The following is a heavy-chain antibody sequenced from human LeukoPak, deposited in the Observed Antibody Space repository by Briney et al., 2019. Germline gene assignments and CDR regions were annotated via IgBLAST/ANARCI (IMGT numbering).Heavy chain of an antibody. D-gene: IGHD2-2*01. J-gene: IGHJ5*02. CDR3: ARVGGGDVVVPAAMSGGDNWFDP. V-gene: IGHV5-10-1*01. Sequence: GESLRISCKGSGYRFTSYWISWVRQMPGKGLEWMGRIDPSDSYTNYSPSFQGHVTISADKSISTAYLQWSSLKASDTAIYYCARVGGGDVVVPAAMSGGDNWFDPWGQGTLVTVSS. CDR2: IDPSDSYT. CDR1: GYRFTSYW.